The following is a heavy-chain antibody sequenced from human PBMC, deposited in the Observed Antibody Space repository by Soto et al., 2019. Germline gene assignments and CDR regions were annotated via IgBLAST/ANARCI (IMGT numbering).Heavy chain of an antibody. Sequence: ETLSLTCAVYGGSFSGYYWSWLRQPSGKGLEWIGEINHSGSTNYNPSLKSRVTISVDTSKNQFSLKLSSVTAADTAVYYCARAAPRYCSGGSCYSGRDYWDQGTLVTVS. CDR1: GGSFSGYY. V-gene: IGHV4-34*01. D-gene: IGHD2-15*01. CDR3: ARAAPRYCSGGSCYSGRDY. CDR2: INHSGST. J-gene: IGHJ4*02.